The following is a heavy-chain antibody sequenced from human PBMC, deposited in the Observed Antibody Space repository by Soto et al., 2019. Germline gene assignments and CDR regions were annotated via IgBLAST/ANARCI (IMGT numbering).Heavy chain of an antibody. J-gene: IGHJ3*02. CDR1: GGSISVYY. Sequence: SETLSLTCTVSGGSISVYYWSWIRQPPGKGLEWIGDIYSSGSTNYNPSLKSRVTISVDTSKNQFSLKLSSVTAADTAVYYCARGEWLEAWGVAFERWGQVTMVTV. CDR2: IYSSGST. D-gene: IGHD3-3*01. V-gene: IGHV4-59*01. CDR3: ARGEWLEAWGVAFER.